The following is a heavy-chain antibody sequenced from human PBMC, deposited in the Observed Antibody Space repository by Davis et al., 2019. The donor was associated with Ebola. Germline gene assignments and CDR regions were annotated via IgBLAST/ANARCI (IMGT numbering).Heavy chain of an antibody. CDR2: IYYSGST. CDR1: GGSISSYY. CDR3: ARVQPYYYDSSGYGGGSAFDI. J-gene: IGHJ3*02. Sequence: MPSETLSLTCTVSGGSISSYYWSWIRQPPGKGLEWIGYIYYSGSTNYNPSLKSRVTISVDTSKNQFSLKLSSVTGADTAVYYCARVQPYYYDSSGYGGGSAFDIWGQGTMVTVSS. V-gene: IGHV4-59*01. D-gene: IGHD3-22*01.